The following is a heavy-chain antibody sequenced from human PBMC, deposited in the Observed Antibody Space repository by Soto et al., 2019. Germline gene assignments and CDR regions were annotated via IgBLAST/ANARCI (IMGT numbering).Heavy chain of an antibody. CDR3: AREGYTSSSIHSFLDS. CDR1: GYTFTGYY. J-gene: IGHJ4*02. V-gene: IGHV1-69*08. Sequence: SVKVSCKASGYTFTGYYMHWVRQAPGQGLEWMGWIIPFLGTTNYAQNFQDRLTVTADTSTNTAFMELSSLRSDDTAVYYCAREGYTSSSIHSFLDSWGQGTLVTVSS. CDR2: IIPFLGTT. D-gene: IGHD6-6*01.